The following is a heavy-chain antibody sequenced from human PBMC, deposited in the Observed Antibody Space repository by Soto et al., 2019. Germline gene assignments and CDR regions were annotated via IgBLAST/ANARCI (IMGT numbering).Heavy chain of an antibody. D-gene: IGHD6-6*01. Sequence: LSLTCAVYGGSFSGYYWSWIRQPPGKGLEWIGEINHSGSTNYNPSLESRVTISVDTSKNQFSLKLSSVTAADTAVYYCARGGSEQLVLYYYYGMDVWGQGTTVTVSS. CDR1: GGSFSGYY. CDR3: ARGGSEQLVLYYYYGMDV. J-gene: IGHJ6*02. V-gene: IGHV4-34*01. CDR2: INHSGST.